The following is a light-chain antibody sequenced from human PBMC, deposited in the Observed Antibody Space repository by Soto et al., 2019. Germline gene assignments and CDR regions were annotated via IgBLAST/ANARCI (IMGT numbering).Light chain of an antibody. Sequence: DIQMTQSPTSLSASVGDRVTITCRASQDIRNFVAWYQQNPATAPKLLIYAASTLQSEVPYRFSGSGSGTDFTLPINSLQHEDVATYSCQKYSSVPVFGPETKEEIK. CDR3: QKYSSVPV. CDR2: AAS. V-gene: IGKV1-27*01. CDR1: QDIRNF. J-gene: IGKJ3*01.